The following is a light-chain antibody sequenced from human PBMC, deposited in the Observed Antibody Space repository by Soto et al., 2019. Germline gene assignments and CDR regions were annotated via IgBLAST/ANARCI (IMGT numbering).Light chain of an antibody. J-gene: IGLJ2*01. Sequence: QSVLTQPPSASGSLGQSVTIPCTGTRSDVGDYNYVSWYQQHPGKVPKLMIYEVSKRPSGVHDRFSGSKSGNTASLTVSGLKAEDEADYYCSSFAGSPVVFGGATKLTVL. CDR3: SSFAGSPVV. CDR2: EVS. V-gene: IGLV2-8*01. CDR1: RSDVGDYNY.